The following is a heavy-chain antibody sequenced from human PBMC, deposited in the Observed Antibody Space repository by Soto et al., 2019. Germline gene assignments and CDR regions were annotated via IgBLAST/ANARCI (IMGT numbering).Heavy chain of an antibody. Sequence: EVQLVESGGGLVQPGGSLRLSCAASGFTFSYYWMSWVRQAPGKGLEWVANIKQDGSEIYYADSVKGRFTISRDNAKNSLYLQMYSLRAEDTALYYCARDWGLLDFYHYGVDVWGQGTTVTVSS. CDR1: GFTFSYYW. V-gene: IGHV3-7*03. CDR3: ARDWGLLDFYHYGVDV. CDR2: IKQDGSEI. D-gene: IGHD1-26*01. J-gene: IGHJ6*02.